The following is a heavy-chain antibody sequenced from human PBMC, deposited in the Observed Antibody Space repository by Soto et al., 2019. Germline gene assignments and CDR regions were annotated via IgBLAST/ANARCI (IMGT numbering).Heavy chain of an antibody. CDR2: IYHSGST. J-gene: IGHJ6*02. Sequence: SETLSLTCAVPGGSISSSNWWSWVRQPPGKGLEWIGEIYHSGSTNYNPSLKSRVTISVDKSKNQFSLKLSSVTAADTAVYYCARGFIWFGELLEYGMDVWGQGTTVTVSS. CDR1: GGSISSSNW. CDR3: ARGFIWFGELLEYGMDV. D-gene: IGHD3-10*01. V-gene: IGHV4-4*02.